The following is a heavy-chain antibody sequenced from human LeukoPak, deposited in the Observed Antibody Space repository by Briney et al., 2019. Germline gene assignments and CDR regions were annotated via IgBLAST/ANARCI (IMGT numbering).Heavy chain of an antibody. J-gene: IGHJ3*02. V-gene: IGHV3-9*01. Sequence: GGSLRLSCAASGFTFDDYAMHWVRHAPGKGLEWVSGISWNSGSIGYADSVKGRFTISRDNAKNSLYLQMNSLRAEDTALYYCAKVASGAVDAFDIWGQGTMVTVSS. CDR1: GFTFDDYA. CDR3: AKVASGAVDAFDI. CDR2: ISWNSGSI. D-gene: IGHD1-26*01.